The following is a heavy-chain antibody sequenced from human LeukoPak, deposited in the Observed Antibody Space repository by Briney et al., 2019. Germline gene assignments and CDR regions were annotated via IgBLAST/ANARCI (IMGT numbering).Heavy chain of an antibody. CDR3: AGGATIPY. D-gene: IGHD5-12*01. V-gene: IGHV3-48*01. Sequence: GGSLRLSCAASGFTFSSYSMNWVRQAPGKGLEWVSYISSSSSTMYCADSVKGRFTISRDNAKNSLYLQMNSLRAEDTAVYYCAGGATIPYWGQGTLVTVSS. CDR2: ISSSSSTM. CDR1: GFTFSSYS. J-gene: IGHJ4*02.